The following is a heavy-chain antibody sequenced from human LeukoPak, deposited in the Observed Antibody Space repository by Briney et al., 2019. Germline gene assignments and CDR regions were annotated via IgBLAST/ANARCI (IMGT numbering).Heavy chain of an antibody. Sequence: SETLSLTCTVSGGSISSYYWSWIRQPPGKGLEWIGEINHSGSTNYNPSLKSRVTISVDTSKNQFSLKLSSVTAADTAVYYCATGVAAGPFDYWGQGTLVTVSS. CDR3: ATGVAAGPFDY. CDR2: INHSGST. J-gene: IGHJ4*02. D-gene: IGHD6-6*01. V-gene: IGHV4-34*01. CDR1: GGSISSYY.